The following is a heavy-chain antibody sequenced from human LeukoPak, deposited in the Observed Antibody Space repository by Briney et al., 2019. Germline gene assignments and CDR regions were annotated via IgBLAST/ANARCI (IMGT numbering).Heavy chain of an antibody. CDR2: IKKDGSEK. Sequence: GGSLRLSCAASGFTFSSSWMSWVRQAPGKGLEWVANIKKDGSEKYYVDSVKGRFTISRDNAKNSVYLQMDSLRVEDTAVYYCARISTAVAGGDYWGRGTLVTVSS. J-gene: IGHJ4*02. D-gene: IGHD6-19*01. V-gene: IGHV3-7*01. CDR3: ARISTAVAGGDY. CDR1: GFTFSSSW.